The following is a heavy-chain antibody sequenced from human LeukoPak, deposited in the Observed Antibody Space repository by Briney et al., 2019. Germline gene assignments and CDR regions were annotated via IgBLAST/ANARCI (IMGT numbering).Heavy chain of an antibody. CDR3: ARPAAYYYYYMDV. CDR2: IYYSGRT. CDR1: GDSINNSPYY. Sequence: PSETLSLTCTVSGDSINNSPYYWGWVRQPPGKGLEWIGSIYYSGRTYYNSSLKSRVTISVDTSKNQFSLKLSSVTAADTAVYYCARPAAYYYYYMDVWGKGTTVTVSS. J-gene: IGHJ6*03. V-gene: IGHV4-39*07. D-gene: IGHD6-25*01.